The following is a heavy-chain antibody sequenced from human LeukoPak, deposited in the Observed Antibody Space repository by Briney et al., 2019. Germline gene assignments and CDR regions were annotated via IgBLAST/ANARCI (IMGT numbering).Heavy chain of an antibody. J-gene: IGHJ4*02. V-gene: IGHV1-18*01. CDR2: ISAYNGNT. Sequence: ASVKVSCKASGYTFTSYGISWVRQAPGQGLEWMGWISAYNGNTKYAQKVQGRVTMTTDTSTGTAYMELRSLRSDDTAVYYCARDSFTMVRGLSPDYWGQGTLVTVSS. CDR1: GYTFTSYG. CDR3: ARDSFTMVRGLSPDY. D-gene: IGHD3-10*01.